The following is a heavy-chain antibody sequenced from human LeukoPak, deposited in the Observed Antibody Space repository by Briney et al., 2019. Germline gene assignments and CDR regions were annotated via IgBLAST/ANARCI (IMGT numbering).Heavy chain of an antibody. Sequence: GASVKVSCKASGYTFTSYYMHGVRQAPGQGLEWTGIINPSGGSTSYAQKFQGRVTMTRDTSTSTVYMELSSLRSEDTAAYYCARDLDLYGGYVNYFDYWGQGTLVTVSS. CDR2: INPSGGST. V-gene: IGHV1-46*01. J-gene: IGHJ4*02. CDR1: GYTFTSYY. CDR3: ARDLDLYGGYVNYFDY. D-gene: IGHD5-12*01.